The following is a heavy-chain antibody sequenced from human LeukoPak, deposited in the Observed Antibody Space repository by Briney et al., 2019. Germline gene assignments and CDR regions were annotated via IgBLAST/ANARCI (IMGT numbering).Heavy chain of an antibody. J-gene: IGHJ4*02. CDR3: ATLLPESGYFDY. Sequence: SETLSLTCTVSGGSISSYYWSWIRQPPGKGLEWIGYIYYSGSTNYNPSLKSRVTISVDTSKNQFSLKLSSVTAADTAVYYCATLLPESGYFDYWGQGTLVTVSS. D-gene: IGHD3-10*01. V-gene: IGHV4-59*08. CDR1: GGSISSYY. CDR2: IYYSGST.